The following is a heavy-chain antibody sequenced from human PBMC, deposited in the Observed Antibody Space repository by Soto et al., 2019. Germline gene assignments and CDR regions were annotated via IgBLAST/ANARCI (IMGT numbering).Heavy chain of an antibody. Sequence: PGGSLRLSCAASGFTFDTYAMSWVRKAPGKGLEWVSGISGSGLSTYYADSVKGRFTVSRDNSKNTLFLQMDSLTAEDTAVYYCARAFTSMGLFDYWGPGTLVTVSS. V-gene: IGHV3-23*01. J-gene: IGHJ4*02. D-gene: IGHD5-18*01. CDR3: ARAFTSMGLFDY. CDR2: ISGSGLST. CDR1: GFTFDTYA.